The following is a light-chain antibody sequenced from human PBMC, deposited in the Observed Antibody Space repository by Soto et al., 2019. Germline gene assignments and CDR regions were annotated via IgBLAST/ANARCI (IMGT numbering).Light chain of an antibody. V-gene: IGLV2-14*01. J-gene: IGLJ1*01. CDR1: SSDVGGYNY. Sequence: QSALTQPASVSGSPGQSITISCTGTSSDVGGYNYVSWYQQHPGKAPKLMIYDVSNRPSGASNRFSGSKSGNTASPTISGLQAEDEADYYCSSYTSSSTLFYVFGTGTKVTDL. CDR3: SSYTSSSTLFYV. CDR2: DVS.